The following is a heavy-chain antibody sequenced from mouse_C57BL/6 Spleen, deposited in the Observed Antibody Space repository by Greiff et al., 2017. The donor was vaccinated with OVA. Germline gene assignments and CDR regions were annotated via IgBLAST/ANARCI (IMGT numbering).Heavy chain of an antibody. CDR2: IDPSDSYT. CDR1: GYTFTSYW. J-gene: IGHJ4*01. CDR3: ARSRGVYYGYDDAMDY. V-gene: IGHV1-69*01. Sequence: VQLQQPGAELVMPGASVKLSCKASGYTFTSYWMHWVKQRPGQGLEWIGEIDPSDSYTNYNQKFKGKSTLTVDKSSSTAYMQLSSLTSEDSAVYYCARSRGVYYGYDDAMDYWGQGTSVTVSS. D-gene: IGHD2-2*01.